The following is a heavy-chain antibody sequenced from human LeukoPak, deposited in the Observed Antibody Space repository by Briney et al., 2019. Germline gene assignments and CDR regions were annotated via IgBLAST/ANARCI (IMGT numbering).Heavy chain of an antibody. CDR3: AKNTQYSGYYDC. V-gene: IGHV3-7*03. Sequence: PGGSLRLSCAASGFTFSSYWMNWARQAPGKGLEWVASINHNGNVNYYVDSVKGRFTISRDNSKNTLYLQMNSLRAEDTAVYYCAKNTQYSGYYDCWGQGTLVAVSS. CDR2: INHNGNVN. CDR1: GFTFSSYW. J-gene: IGHJ4*02. D-gene: IGHD6-6*01.